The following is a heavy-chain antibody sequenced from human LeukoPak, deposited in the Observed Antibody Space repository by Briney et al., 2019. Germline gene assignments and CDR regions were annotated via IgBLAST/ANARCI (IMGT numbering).Heavy chain of an antibody. CDR1: GFTFSSYG. Sequence: GRSLRLSCAASGFTFSSYGMHWVRQAPGKGLEWVAVIWYDGSNKYYADSVKGRFTISRDNSKNTLYLQMNSLRAEDTAVYYCASARAAATAAHRRFHFPVDVWGQGTTVTVSS. CDR2: IWYDGSNK. V-gene: IGHV3-33*01. CDR3: ASARAAATAAHRRFHFPVDV. D-gene: IGHD6-13*01. J-gene: IGHJ6*02.